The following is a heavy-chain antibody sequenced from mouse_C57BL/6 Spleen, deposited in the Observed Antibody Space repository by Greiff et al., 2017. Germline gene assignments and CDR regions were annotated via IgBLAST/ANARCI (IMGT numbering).Heavy chain of an antibody. CDR1: GYAFSSSW. CDR2: IYPGDGDT. CDR3: ASPNYYGSSWFAY. Sequence: QVQLKQSGPELVKPGASVKISCKASGYAFSSSWMNWVKQRPGTGLEWIGRIYPGDGDTNYNGKFKGKATLTADKSSSTAYMQLSSLTSEDSAVYFCASPNYYGSSWFAYWGQGTLVTVSA. D-gene: IGHD1-1*01. V-gene: IGHV1-82*01. J-gene: IGHJ3*01.